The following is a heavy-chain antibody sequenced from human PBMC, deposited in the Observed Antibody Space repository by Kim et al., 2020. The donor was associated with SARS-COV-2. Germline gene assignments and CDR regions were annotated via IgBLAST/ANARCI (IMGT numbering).Heavy chain of an antibody. CDR1: GFTFSSYG. Sequence: GGSLRLSCAASGFTFSSYGMHWVRQAPGKGLEWVAVISYDGSNKYYADSVKGRFTISRDNSKNTLYLQMNSLRAEDTAVYYCAKGVYAPYYYYGMDVWGQGTTVTVSS. V-gene: IGHV3-30*18. CDR2: ISYDGSNK. J-gene: IGHJ6*02. D-gene: IGHD2-2*01. CDR3: AKGVYAPYYYYGMDV.